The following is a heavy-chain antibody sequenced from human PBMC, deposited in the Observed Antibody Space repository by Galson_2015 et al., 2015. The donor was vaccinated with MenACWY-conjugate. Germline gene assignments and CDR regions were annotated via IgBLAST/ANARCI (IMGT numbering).Heavy chain of an antibody. CDR2: ISAYNGNT. D-gene: IGHD3-9*01. CDR1: GYTFTSYG. J-gene: IGHJ4*02. CDR3: SSGYRLVILRSLNYFDD. Sequence: QSGAEVKKPGASVKVSFTASGYTFTSYGISWVRQAPGQGLEWMGWISAYNGNTNYAQKLQGRVTMTTDTSTRIAYMELRSLRSDGTAVYYCSSGYRLVILRSLNYFDDWGQGTLVTVSS. V-gene: IGHV1-18*01.